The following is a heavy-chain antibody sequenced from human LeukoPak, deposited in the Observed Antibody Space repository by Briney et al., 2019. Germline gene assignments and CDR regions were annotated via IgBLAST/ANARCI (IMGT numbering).Heavy chain of an antibody. CDR2: ISWNSGSI. Sequence: GGSLRLSCAASGFTFDDYAMHWVRHAPGKGLERVSGISWNSGSIGYADSVKGRFTISRDNAKNSLYLQMNSLRAEDTALYYCAKDPYSSGRDGWYFDLWGRGTLVTVSS. V-gene: IGHV3-9*01. CDR1: GFTFDDYA. D-gene: IGHD6-19*01. J-gene: IGHJ2*01. CDR3: AKDPYSSGRDGWYFDL.